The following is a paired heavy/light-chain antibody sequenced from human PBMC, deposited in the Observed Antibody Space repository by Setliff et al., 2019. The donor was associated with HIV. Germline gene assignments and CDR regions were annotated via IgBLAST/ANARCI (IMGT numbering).Heavy chain of an antibody. Sequence: QIHLVQSGHEVKKPGASVKVSCKASGYTFTSYGISWVRQAPGQGLEWMGWISAYNRNTKFAQKFQGRVTLTTDTSTTTAYMELRSLRSDDTAIYYCARDGEIFGDYYFYYYMDVWGKGTTVTVSS. CDR1: GYTFTSYG. D-gene: IGHD4-17*01. J-gene: IGHJ6*03. CDR3: ARDGEIFGDYYFYYYMDV. V-gene: IGHV1-18*04. CDR2: ISAYNRNT.
Light chain of an antibody. CDR2: EAS. CDR1: QGISNY. J-gene: IGKJ4*01. Sequence: DIQMTQSPSSLSASVGDRVTITCRASQGISNYLAWYQQKPGNVPNLLIYEASTLQSGVPSRFSGNGSGTDFTLTISSLQPEDVATYYCQRYHSAPLTFGGGTKVEIK. CDR3: QRYHSAPLT. V-gene: IGKV1-27*01.